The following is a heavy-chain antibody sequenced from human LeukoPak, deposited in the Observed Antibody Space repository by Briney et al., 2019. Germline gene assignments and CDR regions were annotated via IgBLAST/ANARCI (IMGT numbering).Heavy chain of an antibody. V-gene: IGHV1-3*01. CDR3: ARADPYYHPYPLPLTR. CDR2: INAGNGNT. CDR1: GYTFTSYA. J-gene: IGHJ4*02. D-gene: IGHD3-3*02. Sequence: GAGVKVSCKASGYTFTSYAMHWVRQAPGPRLEWIGWINAGNGNTKYSQKFQGRVTITRDTSASTAYMELRSLRSDGTAVYYCARADPYYHPYPLPLTRWGQGTLVTVSS.